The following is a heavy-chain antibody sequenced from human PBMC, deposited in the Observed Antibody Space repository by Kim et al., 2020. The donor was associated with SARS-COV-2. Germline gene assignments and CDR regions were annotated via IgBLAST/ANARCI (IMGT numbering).Heavy chain of an antibody. Sequence: GGSLRLSCAASGFTFTSHAMGWVRQAPGKGLEWVSTISGRGDLTYYADSVKGRFTISRDNSKNTLHLQMNSLRGEDTAVYHCARGSVGRCPNGVCYTSWYFDLWGHGTLVTVSS. CDR3: ARGSVGRCPNGVCYTSWYFDL. CDR1: GFTFTSHA. D-gene: IGHD2-8*01. J-gene: IGHJ4*01. V-gene: IGHV3-23*01. CDR2: ISGRGDLT.